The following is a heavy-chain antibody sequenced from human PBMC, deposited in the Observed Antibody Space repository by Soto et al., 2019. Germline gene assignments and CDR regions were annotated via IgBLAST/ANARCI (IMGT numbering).Heavy chain of an antibody. CDR3: ARQIYDSDTGPNFQYYFDS. D-gene: IGHD3-22*01. CDR1: GYSFAGYW. Sequence: GESLKISCKGSGYSFAGYWITWVRQKPGKGLEWMGRIDPSDSQTYYSPSFRGHVTISATKSITTVFLQWSSLRASDTAMYYCARQIYDSDTGPNFQYYFDSWGQGTPVTVSS. V-gene: IGHV5-10-1*01. J-gene: IGHJ4*02. CDR2: IDPSDSQT.